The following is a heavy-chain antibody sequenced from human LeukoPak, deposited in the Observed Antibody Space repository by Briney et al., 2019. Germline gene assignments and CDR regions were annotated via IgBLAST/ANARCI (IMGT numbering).Heavy chain of an antibody. CDR3: AREWVYCGGDCYLRYFDL. J-gene: IGHJ2*01. CDR2: FYTSRST. D-gene: IGHD2-21*02. CDR1: GGSISNDRYY. V-gene: IGHV4-61*02. Sequence: SETLSLTCTVSGGSISNDRYYWSWIRQPAGKGLEWIGRFYTSRSTNYNPSLKSRVTISVDTSKNQFSLKLHSVTAADTAVYYCAREWVYCGGDCYLRYFDLWGRGTLVTVSS.